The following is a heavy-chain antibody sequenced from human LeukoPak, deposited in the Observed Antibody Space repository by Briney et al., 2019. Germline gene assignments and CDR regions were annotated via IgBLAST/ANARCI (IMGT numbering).Heavy chain of an antibody. D-gene: IGHD3-3*01. CDR3: ARGLRSITIFGVVQWEDV. V-gene: IGHV3-11*05. CDR2: ISDSRNYT. CDR1: GFTFSEYH. J-gene: IGHJ6*02. Sequence: GGSLRLSCVASGFTFSEYHMNWIRQAPGRGLEWVSFISDSRNYTKYADSVEGRFTISRDNAKNSLFLQMNSLRADDTAVYYCARGLRSITIFGVVQWEDVWGQGTTVTVSS.